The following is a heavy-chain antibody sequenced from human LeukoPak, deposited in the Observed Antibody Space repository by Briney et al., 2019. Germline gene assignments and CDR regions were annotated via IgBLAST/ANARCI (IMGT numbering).Heavy chain of an antibody. V-gene: IGHV4-34*01. J-gene: IGHJ4*02. D-gene: IGHD3-22*01. CDR3: ARGALHYYYYSSGYFDY. Sequence: SETLSLTCAVYGGSFSGYYWSWIRQPPGKGLEWIGEINHSGSTNYNPSLKSRVTISGDTSKNQFSLKLSSVAAADTAVYYCARGALHYYYYSSGYFDYWGQGTRVTVSS. CDR2: INHSGST. CDR1: GGSFSGYY.